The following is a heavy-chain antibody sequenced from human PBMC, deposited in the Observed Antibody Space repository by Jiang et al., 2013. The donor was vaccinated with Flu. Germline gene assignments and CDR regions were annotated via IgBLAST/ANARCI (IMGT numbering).Heavy chain of an antibody. V-gene: IGHV5-51*01. Sequence: FQGQVTISADKSISTAYLQWSSLKASDTAMYYCARVGVSNPYYGMDVWGQGTTVTVSS. D-gene: IGHD6-13*01. J-gene: IGHJ6*02. CDR3: ARVGVSNPYYGMDV.